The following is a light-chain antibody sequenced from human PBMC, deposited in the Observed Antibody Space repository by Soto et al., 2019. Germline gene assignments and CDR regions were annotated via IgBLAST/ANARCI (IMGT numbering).Light chain of an antibody. CDR2: AAS. V-gene: IGKV1-12*01. J-gene: IGKJ5*01. CDR1: KGISSW. Sequence: QMIQSPSSVSASVGGRVTITCKASKGISSWLAWYQQKPVKAPKLLIYAASSLQSGVPSRFSGSGSGTDFTLTISSLQSEDFATYYCQQANSFPLTFGQGTRLEIK. CDR3: QQANSFPLT.